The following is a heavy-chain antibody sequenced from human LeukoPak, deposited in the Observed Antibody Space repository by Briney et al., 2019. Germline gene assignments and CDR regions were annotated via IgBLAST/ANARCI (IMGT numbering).Heavy chain of an antibody. D-gene: IGHD2-2*01. CDR2: ISGSGGST. V-gene: IGHV3-23*01. Sequence: GGSLRLSCAASGFTISSYAMRWFLQAPGKELEWVSAISGSGGSTYYADSVKGRFTISRDNSKNTLYLQMNSLRAEDTAVYYCATIVVVPAETPYYFDYWGQGTLVTVSS. CDR1: GFTISSYA. J-gene: IGHJ4*02. CDR3: ATIVVVPAETPYYFDY.